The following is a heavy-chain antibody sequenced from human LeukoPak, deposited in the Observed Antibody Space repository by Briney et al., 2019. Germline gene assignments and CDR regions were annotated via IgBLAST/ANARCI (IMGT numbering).Heavy chain of an antibody. Sequence: GGSLRLSCAASGFTFSSYAMHRVRQAPGEGLEWVAVISYDGSNKYYADSVKGRFTISRDNSKNTLYLQMNSLRAEDTAVYYCASSDREVSSSSYFDYWGQGTLVTVSS. CDR1: GFTFSSYA. CDR2: ISYDGSNK. CDR3: ASSDREVSSSSYFDY. J-gene: IGHJ4*02. D-gene: IGHD6-6*01. V-gene: IGHV3-30*04.